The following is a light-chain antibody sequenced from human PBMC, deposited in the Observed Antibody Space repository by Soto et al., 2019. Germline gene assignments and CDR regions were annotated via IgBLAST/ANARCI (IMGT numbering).Light chain of an antibody. Sequence: VLTQSPGTLSLSPGVRATLSSRASQSVSSRYSAGYQQKPGQAPRILIYGASSRATGIPARFSGSGSGTVFTLTISGLEPEDFAVYYWQQYGSSSLTFGPGTKVDIK. J-gene: IGKJ3*01. CDR2: GAS. CDR1: QSVSSRY. CDR3: QQYGSSSLT. V-gene: IGKV3-20*01.